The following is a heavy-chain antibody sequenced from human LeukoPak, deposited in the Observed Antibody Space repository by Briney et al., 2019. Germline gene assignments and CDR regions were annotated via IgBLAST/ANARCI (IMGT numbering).Heavy chain of an antibody. Sequence: ASVKVSCKASGGTFSSYAISWVRQAPGQGLEWMGGIIPIFGTANYAQKFQGRDTITTDESTSTAYMELSSLRSEDTAVYYCASSYRSDDYYYMDVWGKGTTVTVSS. CDR3: ASSYRSDDYYYMDV. D-gene: IGHD3-10*01. CDR1: GGTFSSYA. CDR2: IIPIFGTA. J-gene: IGHJ6*03. V-gene: IGHV1-69*05.